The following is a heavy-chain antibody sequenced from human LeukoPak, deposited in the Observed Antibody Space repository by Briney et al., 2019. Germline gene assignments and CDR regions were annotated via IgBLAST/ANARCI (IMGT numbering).Heavy chain of an antibody. CDR1: GFSISSGYY. Sequence: KPSETLSLTCTVSGFSISSGYYWAWIRQPPGKGLEWIGSVYHTGGTYYNPSLKRRVTISVDTSRNQFSLRLSSVTAADTAVYYCAREEGATQDANWSQGTLVLVSS. CDR3: AREEGATQDAN. D-gene: IGHD1-26*01. J-gene: IGHJ4*02. V-gene: IGHV4-38-2*02. CDR2: VYHTGGT.